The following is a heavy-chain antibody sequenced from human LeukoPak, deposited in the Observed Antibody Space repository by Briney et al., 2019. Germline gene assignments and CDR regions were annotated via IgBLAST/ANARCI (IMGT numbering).Heavy chain of an antibody. CDR2: ISGSGDST. CDR3: ARPYSSSWSPFYYYYYYMDV. V-gene: IGHV3-23*01. CDR1: GFTFSSYA. Sequence: GGSLSLSCAASGFTFSSYAMSWVRQAPGKGLEWVSAISGSGDSTYYADSVKGRFTISRDNSKNTLYLQMNSLRAEDTAVYYCARPYSSSWSPFYYYYYYMDVWGKGTTVTVSS. J-gene: IGHJ6*03. D-gene: IGHD6-13*01.